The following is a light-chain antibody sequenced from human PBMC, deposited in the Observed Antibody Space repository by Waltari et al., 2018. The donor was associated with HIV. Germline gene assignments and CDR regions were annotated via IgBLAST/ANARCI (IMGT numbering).Light chain of an antibody. V-gene: IGKV3-20*01. CDR3: QQYGSSPPYT. J-gene: IGKJ2*01. CDR2: GAS. Sequence: EIVLTQSPGTLSLSPGERVTLSCRASQTVSSSYLAWYQQKPGQAPRLLIYGASSRATGIPDRFSGSGSGTDFTLTISRLEPEDFAVYYCQQYGSSPPYTFGQGTELDI. CDR1: QTVSSSY.